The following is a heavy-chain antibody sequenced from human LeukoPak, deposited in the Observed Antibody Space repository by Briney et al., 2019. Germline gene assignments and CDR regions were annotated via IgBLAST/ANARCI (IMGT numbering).Heavy chain of an antibody. J-gene: IGHJ4*02. V-gene: IGHV4-59*08. CDR3: ARTNYYGSGSYYPDF. CDR1: GGPLRSYY. D-gene: IGHD3-10*01. Sequence: PSETLSLTCTVSGGPLRSYYWSRVRQPPGKGLEWIGFIYHSGSTDYNPSLKSRGTISVDTSKNQFSLKLSSVTAADTAVYYCARTNYYGSGSYYPDFWGQGTLVTVSS. CDR2: IYHSGST.